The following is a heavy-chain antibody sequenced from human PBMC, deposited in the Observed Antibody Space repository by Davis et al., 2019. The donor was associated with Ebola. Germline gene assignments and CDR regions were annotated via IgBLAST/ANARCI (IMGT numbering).Heavy chain of an antibody. V-gene: IGHV3-11*04. J-gene: IGHJ4*02. D-gene: IGHD6-13*01. CDR3: AREGGIAAAGGDY. Sequence: GESLKISCAASGFTFSDYYMSWIRQAPGKGLEWVSYISSSGSTIYYADSVKGRFTISRDNSKNTLYLQMNSLRAEDTAVYYCAREGGIAAAGGDYWGQGTLVTVSS. CDR1: GFTFSDYY. CDR2: ISSSGSTI.